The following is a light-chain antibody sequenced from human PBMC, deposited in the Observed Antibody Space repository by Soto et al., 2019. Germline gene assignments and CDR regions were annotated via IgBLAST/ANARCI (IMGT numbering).Light chain of an antibody. CDR1: QSVSSSY. CDR2: GAS. Sequence: EIVLTQSPGTLSLSPGERASLSCRAGQSVSSSYLAWYQQKPGQAPRLLIYGASSRATGIPDRFSGGGSGTDFTLTISRLEPEDFAVYYCQQYGSSPSFGQGTKVDIK. J-gene: IGKJ1*01. CDR3: QQYGSSPS. V-gene: IGKV3-20*01.